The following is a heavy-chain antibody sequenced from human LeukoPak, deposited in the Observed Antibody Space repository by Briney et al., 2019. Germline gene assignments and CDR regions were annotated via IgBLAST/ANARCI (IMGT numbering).Heavy chain of an antibody. CDR1: GFTFDDYA. CDR3: AKAHYSNGWYLDN. CDR2: ISWNSGSI. V-gene: IGHV3-9*01. Sequence: PGGSLRPSCAASGFTFDDYAMHWVRQAPGKGLEWVSGISWNSGSIDYADSVRGRFTVSRDNAKNSLYLQMNSLRVDDTALYYCAKAHYSNGWYLDNWGQGTLVTVSS. J-gene: IGHJ4*02. D-gene: IGHD6-19*01.